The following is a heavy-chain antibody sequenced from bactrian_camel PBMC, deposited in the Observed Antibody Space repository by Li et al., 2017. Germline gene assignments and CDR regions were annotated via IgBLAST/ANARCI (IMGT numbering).Heavy chain of an antibody. V-gene: IGHV3S31*01. CDR2: IYIAGGGST. CDR1: GYTYNQDC. Sequence: VQLVESGGGSVQAGGSLRLACVASGYTYNQDCMAWFRQAPGKEREPVATIYIAGGGSTYYADFVKGRFAISQDNAKNTVYLQLNSLKPGDTAMYYCAADSLGHGCAWSEYEYNYWGQGTQVTVS. J-gene: IGHJ4*01. D-gene: IGHD3*01. CDR3: AADSLGHGCAWSEYEYNY.